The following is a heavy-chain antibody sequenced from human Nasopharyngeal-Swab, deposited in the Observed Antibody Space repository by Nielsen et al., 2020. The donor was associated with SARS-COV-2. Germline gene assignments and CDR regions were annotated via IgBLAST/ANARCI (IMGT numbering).Heavy chain of an antibody. CDR2: IIPGNGNT. D-gene: IGHD1-7*01. J-gene: IGHJ4*02. CDR3: ARRVVGSTNYFDY. V-gene: IGHV1-3*01. CDR1: GYTFTTYA. Sequence: ASVKVSCKASGYTFTTYAINWVRQAPGQRPEWMGWIIPGNGNTKYSQNFQGRVTITRDTSATTVYMELSGLTSEDTAVYYCARRVVGSTNYFDYWGQVTLVTVSS.